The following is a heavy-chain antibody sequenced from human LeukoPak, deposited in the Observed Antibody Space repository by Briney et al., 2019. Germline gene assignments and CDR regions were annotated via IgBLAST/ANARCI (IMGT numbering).Heavy chain of an antibody. Sequence: PGGSLRLSCAASGFTFSNYGMSWVRQAPGKGLQWVSGISGSGGERYYTESVKGRFTISRGNSKNTLYLQMNSLRAEDTAVYYCAKDYYALLWFGEFNRKYYFDYWGQGTLVTVSS. D-gene: IGHD3-10*01. V-gene: IGHV3-23*01. CDR1: GFTFSNYG. J-gene: IGHJ4*02. CDR3: AKDYYALLWFGEFNRKYYFDY. CDR2: ISGSGGER.